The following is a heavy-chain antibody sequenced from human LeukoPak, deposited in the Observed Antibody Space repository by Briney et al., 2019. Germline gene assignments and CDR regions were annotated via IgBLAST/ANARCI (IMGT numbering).Heavy chain of an antibody. CDR2: IYSDNT. CDR1: GFTFSSYW. CDR3: ARPAGAYSHPYDY. J-gene: IGHJ4*02. Sequence: PGGSLRLSCAASGFTFSSYWMSWVRQAPGKGLEWVSFIYSDNTHYSDSVKGRFTISRDNSKNTLYLQMNSLRAEDTAVYYCARPAGAYSHPYDYWGQGTLVTVSS. D-gene: IGHD4/OR15-4a*01. V-gene: IGHV3-53*01.